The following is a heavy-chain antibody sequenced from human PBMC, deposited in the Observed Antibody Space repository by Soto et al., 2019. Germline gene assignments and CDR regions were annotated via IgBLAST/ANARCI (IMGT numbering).Heavy chain of an antibody. CDR3: AAKKKMATMED. CDR1: GGTFSSYT. V-gene: IGHV1-69*02. D-gene: IGHD5-12*01. CDR2: IIPILGIA. J-gene: IGHJ4*02. Sequence: QVQLVQSGAEVKKPGSSVKVSCKASGGTFSSYTISWVRQAPGQGLEWMGRIIPILGIANYAQKFQGRVTITADKSTSTAYMELSSLRSEDMAVYYCAAKKKMATMEDWGQGTLVTVSS.